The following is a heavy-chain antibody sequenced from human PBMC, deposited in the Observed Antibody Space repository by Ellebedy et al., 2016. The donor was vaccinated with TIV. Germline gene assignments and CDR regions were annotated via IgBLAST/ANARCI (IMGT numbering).Heavy chain of an antibody. CDR2: IYPGDSET. CDR3: ARFTSDYSGDWFGRAFDH. Sequence: GESLKISCKGSGYSFTSYWVGWVRQLPGKGLEWMGIIYPGDSETRYSPSFQGPVTISGDKSISTAYLQWSSLKASDTAMYYCARFTSDYSGDWFGRAFDHWGQGTLVIVSS. D-gene: IGHD2-21*02. CDR1: GYSFTSYW. V-gene: IGHV5-51*01. J-gene: IGHJ4*02.